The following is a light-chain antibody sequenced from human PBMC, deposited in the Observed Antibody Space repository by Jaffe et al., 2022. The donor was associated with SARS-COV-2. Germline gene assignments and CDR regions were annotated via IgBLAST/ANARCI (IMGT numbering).Light chain of an antibody. Sequence: DVQMTQSPSSLSASLGDRVTITCQATQDIRKYLNWYQQKPGQAPKLLIYDASTLHRGVPSRFSGSGSGADYSFTIYDLQPQDIATYYCQQYHTQPPTFGQGTKVEIK. V-gene: IGKV1-33*01. CDR1: QDIRKY. CDR3: QQYHTQPPT. CDR2: DAS. J-gene: IGKJ2*01.